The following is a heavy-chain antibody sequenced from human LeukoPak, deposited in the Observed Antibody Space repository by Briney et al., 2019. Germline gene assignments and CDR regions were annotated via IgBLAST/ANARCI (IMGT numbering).Heavy chain of an antibody. J-gene: IGHJ4*02. Sequence: SETLSLTCTVSGGSISSYYWSWIRQPPGKGLEWIGYIYYSGSTYYNTSLMSRVTISVHTSKNQFALKLSSVTAADTAVYYCARLSGYDWESFYDCWGQGTLVIVSS. D-gene: IGHD5-12*01. CDR2: IYYSGST. CDR3: ARLSGYDWESFYDC. CDR1: GGSISSYY. V-gene: IGHV4-59*01.